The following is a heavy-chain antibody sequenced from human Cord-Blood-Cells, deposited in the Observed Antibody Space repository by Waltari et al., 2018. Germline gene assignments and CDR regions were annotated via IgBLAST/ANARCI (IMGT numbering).Heavy chain of an antibody. Sequence: QVQLVQSGAEVKKPGSSVKVSCKASGGTFSSYAISWVRQAPGQGLEWMGGSSPIFGTANYAPEFQGRVTITADESKGTAYMELSSLRSEDTAVYYCARGGVYYYGSGSYYNWFDPWGQGTLVTVSS. CDR1: GGTFSSYA. D-gene: IGHD3-10*01. CDR3: ARGGVYYYGSGSYYNWFDP. V-gene: IGHV1-69*01. J-gene: IGHJ5*02. CDR2: SSPIFGTA.